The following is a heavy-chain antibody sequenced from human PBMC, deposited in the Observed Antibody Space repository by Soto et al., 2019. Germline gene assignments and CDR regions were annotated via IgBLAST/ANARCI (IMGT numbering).Heavy chain of an antibody. CDR2: IYHSGST. D-gene: IGHD2-8*01. CDR3: GRVLSATYYYYYGMDV. Sequence: SETLSLTCAVSGYSISSGYYWGWIRQPPGKGLEWIGSIYHSGSTYYNPSLKSRVTISVYTSKNQFSLKLSSVTAADTAVDYCGRVLSATYYYYYGMDVWGQGTTVTVS. J-gene: IGHJ6*02. CDR1: GYSISSGYY. V-gene: IGHV4-38-2*01.